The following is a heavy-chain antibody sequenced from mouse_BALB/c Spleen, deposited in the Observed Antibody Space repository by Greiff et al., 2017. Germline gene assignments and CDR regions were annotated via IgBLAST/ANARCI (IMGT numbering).Heavy chain of an antibody. D-gene: IGHD2-1*01. CDR3: ARVYGNYLFAY. J-gene: IGHJ3*01. CDR2: IWGDGST. Sequence: QVQLKESGPGLVAPSQSLSITCTVSGFSLTGYGVNWVRQPPGKGLEWLGMIWGDGSTDYNSALKSRLSISKDNSKSQVFLKMNSLQTDDTARYYCARVYGNYLFAYWGQGTLVTVSA. V-gene: IGHV2-6-7*01. CDR1: GFSLTGYG.